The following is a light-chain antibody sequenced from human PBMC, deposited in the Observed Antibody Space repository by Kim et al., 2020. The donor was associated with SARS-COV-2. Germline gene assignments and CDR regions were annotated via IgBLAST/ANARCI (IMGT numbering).Light chain of an antibody. V-gene: IGKV4-1*01. CDR3: QQNYSTPPI. J-gene: IGKJ2*01. CDR2: WAA. Sequence: DIVMTQSTDSLAVSLGDRATLNCKSSQTVLYNSNNKNYVAWYQQKPGQAPKLLIYWAAIRESGVSDRFSGSGSETDFTLTISSLQAEDVAVYYCQQNYSTPPIFGQGTKLEI. CDR1: QTVLYNSNNKNY.